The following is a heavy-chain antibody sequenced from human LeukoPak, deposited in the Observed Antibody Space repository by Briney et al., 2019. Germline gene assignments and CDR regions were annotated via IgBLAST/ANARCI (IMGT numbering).Heavy chain of an antibody. D-gene: IGHD2-2*01. CDR2: ISGSGGST. CDR1: GFTFSSYA. Sequence: PGGSLRLSCAASGFTFSSYAMSWVRQAPGKGLEWVSAISGSGGSTYYADSVKGRFTISRDNAKNSLYLQINSLRAEDTAVYYCARDIVVVPAAIGARGRYYFDYWGQGTLVTVSS. CDR3: ARDIVVVPAAIGARGRYYFDY. V-gene: IGHV3-23*01. J-gene: IGHJ4*02.